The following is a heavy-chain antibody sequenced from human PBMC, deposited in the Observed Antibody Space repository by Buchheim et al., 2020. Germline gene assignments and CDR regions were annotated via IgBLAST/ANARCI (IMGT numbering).Heavy chain of an antibody. CDR2: ISGSGATT. Sequence: EVQLVDSGGGLVQPGESLRLSCAASGFSFSSYAMSWVRQAPGKGLEWVSSISGSGATTFNADSVKGRFTISRDNSKNMLYPQMNSLRAEDTAVYFCAKGSRGYTNYYFDYWGQGTL. V-gene: IGHV3-23*04. D-gene: IGHD4-11*01. J-gene: IGHJ4*02. CDR3: AKGSRGYTNYYFDY. CDR1: GFSFSSYA.